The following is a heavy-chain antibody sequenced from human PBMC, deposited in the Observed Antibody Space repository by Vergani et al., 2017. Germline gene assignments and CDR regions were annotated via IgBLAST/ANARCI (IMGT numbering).Heavy chain of an antibody. CDR3: ARAITAVTGIPFDY. V-gene: IGHV3-33*01. CDR1: GFTFSSYG. D-gene: IGHD6-13*01. CDR2: IWYDGSNK. Sequence: QVPLVESGGGVVQPGRSLRLSCAASGFTFSSYGMHWVRQAPGKGLEWVAVIWYDGSNKYYADSVKGRYTISRDNSKNTLYLQMNSLRAEDTAVYYCARAITAVTGIPFDYWGQGTLVTVYS. J-gene: IGHJ4*02.